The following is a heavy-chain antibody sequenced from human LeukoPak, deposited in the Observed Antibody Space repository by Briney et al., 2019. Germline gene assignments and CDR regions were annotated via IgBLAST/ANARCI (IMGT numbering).Heavy chain of an antibody. CDR2: IYTSGST. V-gene: IGHV4-4*09. Sequence: SETLSLTCTVSGGSISSYYWSWIRQPPGKGLEWIGYIYTSGSTNYNPSLKSRVTISVDTSKNQFSLKLSSVTAADTAVYYCARHVLAADNWFDPWGQGTLVTVSS. J-gene: IGHJ5*02. CDR3: ARHVLAADNWFDP. D-gene: IGHD6-13*01. CDR1: GGSISSYY.